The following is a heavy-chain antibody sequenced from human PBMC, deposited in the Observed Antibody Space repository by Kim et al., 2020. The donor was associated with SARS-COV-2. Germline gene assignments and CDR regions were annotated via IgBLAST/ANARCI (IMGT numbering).Heavy chain of an antibody. D-gene: IGHD6-19*01. V-gene: IGHV3-9*01. Sequence: GGSLRLSCAASGFTFGDSAMHWVRQAPGKGLEWVSGISCNSGSIAYADSVKGRFSISIDNANTSLSLQMNSLSAEDTASSYCAKGAGWEQWLAFDYCCQG. CDR3: AKGAGWEQWLAFDY. CDR1: GFTFGDSA. CDR2: ISCNSGSI. J-gene: IGHJ4*02.